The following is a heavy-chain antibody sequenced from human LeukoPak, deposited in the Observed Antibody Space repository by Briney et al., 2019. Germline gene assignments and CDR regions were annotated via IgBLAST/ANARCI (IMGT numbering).Heavy chain of an antibody. V-gene: IGHV3-30*18. J-gene: IGHJ4*02. CDR1: GFTFSSYG. CDR3: AKDHRPVDFWSIDYFDY. Sequence: PGGSLRLSCAASGFTFSSYGMHWVRQAPGKGLEWVAVISYDGSNKYYADSVKGRFTISRDNSKNTLYLQMNSLRAEDTAVYYYAKDHRPVDFWSIDYFDYWGQGTLVTVSS. CDR2: ISYDGSNK. D-gene: IGHD3-3*01.